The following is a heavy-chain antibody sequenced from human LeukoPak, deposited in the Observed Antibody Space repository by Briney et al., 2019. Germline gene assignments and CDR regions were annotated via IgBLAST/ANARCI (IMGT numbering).Heavy chain of an antibody. J-gene: IGHJ4*02. CDR3: ARSDPVDRRPIS. CDR1: GGSIYSYY. D-gene: IGHD3-22*01. CDR2: LYYSGTS. V-gene: IGHV4-59*01. Sequence: SETLSLTCEVSGGSIYSYYWSWIRQSPGKGLEWIGYLYYSGTSNYNPSLRSRVAISVDTSKNQNSLKLSSVTAADTAVYYCARSDPVDRRPISGGQGALVTVSS.